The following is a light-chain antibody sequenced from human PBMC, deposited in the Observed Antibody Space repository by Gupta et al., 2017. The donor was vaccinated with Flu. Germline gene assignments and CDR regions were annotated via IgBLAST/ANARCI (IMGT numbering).Light chain of an antibody. V-gene: IGLV1-51*01. CDR2: DNN. CDR3: GTWDSSLSAGWV. Sequence: QSVLTQPPSVSAAPGQKVTISCSGSSSNIGNNYVSWYQQLPGTAPKLLIYDNNKRPSGIPDRFTGSNSGTSATLGITELQTGDEADYYCGTWDSSLSAGWVFGGGTKLTVL. J-gene: IGLJ3*02. CDR1: SSNIGNNY.